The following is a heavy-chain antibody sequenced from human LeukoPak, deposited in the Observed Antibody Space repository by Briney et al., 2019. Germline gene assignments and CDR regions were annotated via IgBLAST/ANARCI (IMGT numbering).Heavy chain of an antibody. Sequence: GGSLRLSCAASGFTFSSSWMTWIRQAPGKGLEWVATINIDGSEEYYADSVKGRFTISRDNAKNSLFLQMNSLRAEDAAVYFCARDRAYCRFDVWAQGTHVTVSS. CDR3: ARDRAYCRFDV. CDR2: INIDGSEE. V-gene: IGHV3-7*01. D-gene: IGHD3-9*01. J-gene: IGHJ4*02. CDR1: GFTFSSSW.